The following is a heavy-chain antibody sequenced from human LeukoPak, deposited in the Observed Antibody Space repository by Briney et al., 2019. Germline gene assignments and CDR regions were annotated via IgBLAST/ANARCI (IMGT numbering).Heavy chain of an antibody. V-gene: IGHV3-53*01. CDR1: GFTVSSNY. Sequence: PGGSLRLSCAASGFTVSSNYMSWVRQAPGKGLEWVSVIYSGGSAYFADSVKGRFTISRDNSKNTLYLQMNSLRAEDTAVYYCARDRRDSGTYYADYWGQGARVSVSS. J-gene: IGHJ4*02. CDR2: IYSGGSA. D-gene: IGHD1-26*01. CDR3: ARDRRDSGTYYADY.